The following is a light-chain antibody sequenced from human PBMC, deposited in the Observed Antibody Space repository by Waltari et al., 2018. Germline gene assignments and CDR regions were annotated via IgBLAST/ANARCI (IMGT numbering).Light chain of an antibody. V-gene: IGLV3-21*02. CDR2: DDS. CDR1: TIGMQR. Sequence: SYVLTQPPAVSGAPGQTASITCGGNTIGMQRVNWYQPKPGQAPVLLVSDDSDRPSGIPERISGSNSGNTATLTISRVEAGDEADYYCQVWDTGSDQYVFATGTKVTVL. CDR3: QVWDTGSDQYV. J-gene: IGLJ1*01.